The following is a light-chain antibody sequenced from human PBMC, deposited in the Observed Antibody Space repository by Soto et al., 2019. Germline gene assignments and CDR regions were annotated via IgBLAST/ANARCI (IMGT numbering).Light chain of an antibody. V-gene: IGKV3-11*01. CDR1: QSVSSY. CDR2: DAS. J-gene: IGKJ5*01. Sequence: EIVLTQSPATLSLSPGERATLSCRASQSVSSYLSWYQQKPGQAPRLLIYDASNRATGIPARFSGSGSGTDFTLTISRLETEDFAVYYCQQRSNWPPITFGHGTRLEIK. CDR3: QQRSNWPPIT.